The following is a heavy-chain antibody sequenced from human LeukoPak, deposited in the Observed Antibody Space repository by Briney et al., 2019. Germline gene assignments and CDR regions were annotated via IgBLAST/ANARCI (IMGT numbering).Heavy chain of an antibody. J-gene: IGHJ4*02. V-gene: IGHV4-59*01. CDR1: GASISSYD. D-gene: IGHD4-11*01. CDR2: ISFGGRT. CDR3: ARAYSNYDY. Sequence: PSETLSLTCTVSGASISSYDCGWIRQPPGKGLGWIGYISFGGRTNYNPSLKSPVTQSVDTSKNQSSLKLSSVTATATAVYYCARAYSNYDYWGQGTLVTVSS.